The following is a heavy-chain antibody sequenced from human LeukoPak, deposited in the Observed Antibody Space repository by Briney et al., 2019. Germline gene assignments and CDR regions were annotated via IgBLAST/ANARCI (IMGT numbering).Heavy chain of an antibody. CDR1: GGSISSYY. CDR2: IYHSGST. D-gene: IGHD4-17*01. V-gene: IGHV4-4*07. J-gene: IGHJ4*02. Sequence: SETLSLTCTVSGGSISSYYWCWIRQPAGKGLEWIGRIYHSGSTYYNPSLKSRVTISVDTSKNQFSLKLSSVTAADTAVYYCAREREGPYGYLDYWGQGTLVAVSS. CDR3: AREREGPYGYLDY.